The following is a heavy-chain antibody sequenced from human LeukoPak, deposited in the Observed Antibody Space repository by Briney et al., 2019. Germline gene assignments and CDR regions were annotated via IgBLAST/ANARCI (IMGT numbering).Heavy chain of an antibody. J-gene: IGHJ6*02. CDR2: ISAYNGNT. Sequence: ASVKVSCKASGYTFTSYGISWVRQAPGQGLEWMGWISAYNGNTDYAQKLQGRVTMTTDTSTSTAYMEPRSLRSDDTAVYYCARDEFDFWSGYRYGMDVWGQGTTVTVSS. CDR3: ARDEFDFWSGYRYGMDV. CDR1: GYTFTSYG. V-gene: IGHV1-18*01. D-gene: IGHD3-3*01.